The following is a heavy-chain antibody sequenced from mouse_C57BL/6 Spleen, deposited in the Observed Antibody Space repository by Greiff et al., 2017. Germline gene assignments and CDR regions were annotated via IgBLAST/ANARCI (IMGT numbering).Heavy chain of an antibody. Sequence: QVHVKQSGAELVRPGASVTLSCKASGYTFTDYEMHWVKQTPVHGLEWIGAIDPETGGTAYNPKFKGKAILTADTSSRTAYMELRSLTSEATAVYCCTRRRGRHWGQGTTLTVSS. CDR3: TRRRGRH. CDR1: GYTFTDYE. CDR2: IDPETGGT. D-gene: IGHD3-3*01. J-gene: IGHJ2*01. V-gene: IGHV1-15*01.